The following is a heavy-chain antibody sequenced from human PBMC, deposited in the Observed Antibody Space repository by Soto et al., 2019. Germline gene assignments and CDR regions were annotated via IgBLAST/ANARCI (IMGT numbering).Heavy chain of an antibody. J-gene: IGHJ4*02. CDR3: ARDPGSSGWYLDY. CDR2: ISYDGSNK. Sequence: GGSLRLSCAASGFTFSSYAMHWVRQAPGKGLEWVAVISYDGSNKYYADSVKGRFTISRDNSKNTLYLKMNSLRAEDTAVYYCARDPGSSGWYLDYWGQGTLVTVSS. V-gene: IGHV3-30-3*01. CDR1: GFTFSSYA. D-gene: IGHD6-19*01.